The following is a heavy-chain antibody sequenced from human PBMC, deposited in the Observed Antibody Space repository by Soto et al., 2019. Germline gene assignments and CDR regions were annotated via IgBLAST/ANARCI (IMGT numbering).Heavy chain of an antibody. V-gene: IGHV1-69*13. J-gene: IGHJ4*02. Sequence: GASVKVSCKASGGTFSSYAISWVRQAPGQGLEWMGGIIPIFGTANYAQKFQGRVTITADESTSTAYMELSSLRSEDTAVYYCATFHLGESYCSGGSCYGLYFDYWGQGTLVTVSS. CDR3: ATFHLGESYCSGGSCYGLYFDY. CDR2: IIPIFGTA. D-gene: IGHD2-15*01. CDR1: GGTFSSYA.